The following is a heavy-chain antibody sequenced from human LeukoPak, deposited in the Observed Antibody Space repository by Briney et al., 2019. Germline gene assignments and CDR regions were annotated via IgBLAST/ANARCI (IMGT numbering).Heavy chain of an antibody. CDR3: ASNRAMVRGVISPAAYDY. J-gene: IGHJ4*02. V-gene: IGHV3-53*01. CDR1: GFTVSSNY. CDR2: IYSGGST. D-gene: IGHD3-10*01. Sequence: QPGGSLRLSCAASGFTVSSNYMSWVRQAPGKGLEWVSVIYSGGSTYYADSVKGRFTISRDNSKNTLYLQMNSLRAEDTAVYYCASNRAMVRGVISPAAYDYWGQGTLVTVSS.